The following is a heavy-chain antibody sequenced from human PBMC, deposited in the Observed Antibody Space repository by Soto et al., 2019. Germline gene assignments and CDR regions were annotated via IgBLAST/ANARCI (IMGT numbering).Heavy chain of an antibody. CDR3: AKKSGYSSGWFHTDCFDY. V-gene: IGHV3-23*01. D-gene: IGHD6-19*01. Sequence: PGCSLELGRAACGVRVNSSAMGVVRQNQGKGLEWVSAISGSGGSTYYADSVKGRFTISRDNSKNTLCLQMNSLRAEDTAVYYCAKKSGYSSGWFHTDCFDYWGQAILVTVYS. CDR2: ISGSGGST. J-gene: IGHJ4*02. CDR1: GVRVNSSA.